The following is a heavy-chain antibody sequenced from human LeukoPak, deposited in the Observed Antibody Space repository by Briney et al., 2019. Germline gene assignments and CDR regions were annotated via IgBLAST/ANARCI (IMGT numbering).Heavy chain of an antibody. CDR2: ISGSGGST. Sequence: GGSLRLSCAASGFTFSTYWMSWVRQAPGKGLEWVSAISGSGGSTYYADSVKGRFTISRDNSKNTLYLQMNSLRAEDTAVYYCAKDSKFGLYDIWGQGTMVTVSS. D-gene: IGHD2-15*01. J-gene: IGHJ3*02. CDR3: AKDSKFGLYDI. CDR1: GFTFSTYW. V-gene: IGHV3-23*01.